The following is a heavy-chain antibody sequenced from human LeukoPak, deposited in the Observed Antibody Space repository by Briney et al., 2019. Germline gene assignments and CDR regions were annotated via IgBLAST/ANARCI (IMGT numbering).Heavy chain of an antibody. CDR3: ARDLSIAARNWFDP. J-gene: IGHJ5*02. D-gene: IGHD6-6*01. V-gene: IGHV1-69*04. CDR2: IIPILGIA. Sequence: SVKVSCKASGGTFSSYTISWVRQAPGQGLEWMGRIIPILGIANYAQKFQGRVTITADKSTSTAYMELSSLRSEVTAVYYCARDLSIAARNWFDPWGQGTLVTVSS. CDR1: GGTFSSYT.